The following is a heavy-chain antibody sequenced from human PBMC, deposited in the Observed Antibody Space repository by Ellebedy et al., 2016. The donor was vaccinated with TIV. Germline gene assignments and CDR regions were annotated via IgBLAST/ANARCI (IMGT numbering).Heavy chain of an antibody. J-gene: IGHJ4*02. Sequence: GESLNISXQPSGYSFIYYWITWVRQMPGKGLEWMGRIDPSDSYMKYSPSFQGHATISVDKSISTAYLQWSSLKASDTPLYYGARPELGENAAFDYWGKGTWSPSPQ. CDR2: IDPSDSYM. CDR1: GYSFIYYW. CDR3: ARPELGENAAFDY. V-gene: IGHV5-10-1*01. D-gene: IGHD7-27*01.